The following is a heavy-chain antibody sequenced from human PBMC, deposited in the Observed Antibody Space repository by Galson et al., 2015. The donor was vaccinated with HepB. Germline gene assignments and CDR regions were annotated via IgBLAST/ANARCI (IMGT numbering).Heavy chain of an antibody. Sequence: SQRLSCAASGFGFSSSWMQWVRRAPGKGLVWVSRINTDGSATSYADSVKGRFTISRDNAKNTLYLQMNSLRVEETAVYYCARDQSVYAPSWGQGILVTVSS. D-gene: IGHD2-2*01. V-gene: IGHV3-74*01. CDR1: GFGFSSSW. CDR3: ARDQSVYAPS. CDR2: INTDGSAT. J-gene: IGHJ5*02.